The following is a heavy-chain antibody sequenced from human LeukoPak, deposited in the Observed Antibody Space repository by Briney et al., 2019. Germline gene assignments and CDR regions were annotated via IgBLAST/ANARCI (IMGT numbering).Heavy chain of an antibody. V-gene: IGHV3-53*01. J-gene: IGHJ4*02. CDR1: GFLVSNYY. CDR2: IYSGAGT. CDR3: ASLYSSLFDY. Sequence: TGGSLRLSCAASGFLVSNYYMSWVRQAPGKGLEWVSVIYSGAGTYYADSVKGRFIISRDNSRNTLYLQMNSLRAEDTAVYYCASLYSSLFDYWGQGTLVTVSS. D-gene: IGHD6-13*01.